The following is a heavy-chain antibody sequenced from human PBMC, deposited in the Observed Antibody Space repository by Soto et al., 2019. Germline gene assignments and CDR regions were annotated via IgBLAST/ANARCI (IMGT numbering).Heavy chain of an antibody. CDR3: ARDSSSPPVDY. J-gene: IGHJ4*02. V-gene: IGHV4-34*01. CDR1: GGSFSGYY. CDR2: INHSGST. D-gene: IGHD6-13*01. Sequence: SETLSLTCAVYGGSFSGYYWTWIRQPPGTGLEWIGEINHSGSTNYNPSLKSRVTISVDTSKNQFSLKLSSVTAADTAVYYCARDSSSPPVDYWGQGTLVTVSS.